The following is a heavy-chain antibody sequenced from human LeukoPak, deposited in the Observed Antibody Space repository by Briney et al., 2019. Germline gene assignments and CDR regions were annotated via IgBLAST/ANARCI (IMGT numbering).Heavy chain of an antibody. CDR1: GYTFTSYA. V-gene: IGHV1-69*06. J-gene: IGHJ6*03. CDR2: IIPIFGTA. D-gene: IGHD2-15*01. CDR3: ARGSLDCSGGGCYSDYYYYYMDV. Sequence: ASVKVSCKASGYTFTSYAISWVRQAPGQGLEWMGGIIPIFGTANYAQKFQGRVTITADKSTSTAYMELSSLRSEDTAVYYCARGSLDCSGGGCYSDYYYYYMDVWGKGTTVTVSS.